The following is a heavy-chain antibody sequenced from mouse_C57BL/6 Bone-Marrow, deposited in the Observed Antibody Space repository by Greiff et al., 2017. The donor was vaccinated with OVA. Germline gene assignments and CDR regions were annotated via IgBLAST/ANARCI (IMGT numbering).Heavy chain of an antibody. CDR2: ISSGSSTI. CDR3: ARASTGFDY. Sequence: DVQLVESGGGLVKPGGSLTLSCAASGFTFSDYGMHWVRQAPEKGLEWVAYISSGSSTIYYADTVKGRFTISRDNAKNTLFLQMTSLRSEDTAMYYCARASTGFDYWGQGTTLTVSS. J-gene: IGHJ2*01. CDR1: GFTFSDYG. D-gene: IGHD4-1*02. V-gene: IGHV5-17*01.